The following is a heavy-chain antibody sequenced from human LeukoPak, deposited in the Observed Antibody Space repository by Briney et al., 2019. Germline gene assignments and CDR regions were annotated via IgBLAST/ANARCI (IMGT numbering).Heavy chain of an antibody. Sequence: ASVKVSCKASGYTFTSYGISWVRQAPGQGLEWMGWISAYNGNTNYAQKLQGRVTMTTDTSTSTAYMELRSLRSDDTAVYYCARASSEWEQLVGYYYYYMDVWGKGTTVTVSS. J-gene: IGHJ6*03. CDR2: ISAYNGNT. D-gene: IGHD1-26*01. CDR1: GYTFTSYG. CDR3: ARASSEWEQLVGYYYYYMDV. V-gene: IGHV1-18*01.